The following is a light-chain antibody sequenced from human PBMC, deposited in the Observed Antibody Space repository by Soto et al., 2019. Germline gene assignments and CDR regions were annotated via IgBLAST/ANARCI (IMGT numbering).Light chain of an antibody. V-gene: IGKV1-39*01. CDR1: QSIRTF. J-gene: IGKJ2*01. CDR3: QQSFGLLMYT. CDR2: NTS. Sequence: DIQMTQSPSSLSASVGDRVTITCLASQSIRTFLNWYQLQPGKAPNLLIYNTSSLQSGVPSRFSGSGSGTDFTLTISSLQPEDFATYYYQQSFGLLMYTFGQGTKLESK.